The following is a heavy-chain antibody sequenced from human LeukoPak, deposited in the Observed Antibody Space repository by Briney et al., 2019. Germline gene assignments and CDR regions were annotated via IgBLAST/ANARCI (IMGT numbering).Heavy chain of an antibody. CDR3: ARDLRTTNWLDP. CDR2: MNSDGSSI. CDR1: GFTFSSYW. V-gene: IGHV3-74*01. J-gene: IGHJ5*02. D-gene: IGHD2-2*01. Sequence: PGGSLRLSCAASGFTFSSYWMHWVRQVPGKGLVWVSRMNSDGSSIIYADSAKGRFTISRDNAKNTLYLQMNSLRAKDTAVYYCARDLRTTNWLDPWGQGTLVTVSS.